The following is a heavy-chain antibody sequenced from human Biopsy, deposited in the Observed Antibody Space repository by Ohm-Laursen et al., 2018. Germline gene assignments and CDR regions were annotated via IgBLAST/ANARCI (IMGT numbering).Heavy chain of an antibody. J-gene: IGHJ4*02. CDR1: GFTFSDYA. D-gene: IGHD2-2*02. V-gene: IGHV3-23*01. CDR2: ISGSGGNT. Sequence: SLRLSCAASGFTFSDYAMNWVRQAPGKGLEWVSTISGSGGNTYYADSVRGRFTVSRDGSKSTLYLQMSSLSAEDTAFYYCAKGGDCTTSSCYMDLDYWGQGTLVTVSS. CDR3: AKGGDCTTSSCYMDLDY.